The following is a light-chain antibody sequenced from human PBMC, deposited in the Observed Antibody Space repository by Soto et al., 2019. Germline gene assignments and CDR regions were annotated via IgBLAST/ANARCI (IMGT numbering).Light chain of an antibody. Sequence: EIVMTQSPATLSVSPGERATLSCRASQSVSSYLAWYQQKPGQAPRLLIYGASTRATGIPARFSGSGSGTEFTLTISSLQPEDFATYYCQQVNVYPSTFGGGTKVDI. CDR1: QSVSSY. V-gene: IGKV3-15*01. CDR2: GAS. CDR3: QQVNVYPST. J-gene: IGKJ4*01.